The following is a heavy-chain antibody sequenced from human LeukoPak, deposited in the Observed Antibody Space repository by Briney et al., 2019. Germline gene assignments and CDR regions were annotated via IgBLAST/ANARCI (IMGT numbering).Heavy chain of an antibody. CDR1: GYTFASYD. CDR3: ARYSPYYDFWSGYPDAFDI. J-gene: IGHJ3*02. CDR2: MNPNSGNT. D-gene: IGHD3-3*01. V-gene: IGHV1-8*03. Sequence: ASVKVSCKASGYTFASYDINWVRQATGQGLEWMGWMNPNSGNTGYAQKFQGRVTITRNTSISTAYMELSSLRSEDTAVYYCARYSPYYDFWSGYPDAFDIWGQGTMVTVSS.